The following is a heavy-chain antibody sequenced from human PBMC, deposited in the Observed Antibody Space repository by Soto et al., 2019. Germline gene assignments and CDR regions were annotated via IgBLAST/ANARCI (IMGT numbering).Heavy chain of an antibody. D-gene: IGHD5-12*01. CDR2: INHSGST. CDR3: ARTLWIPFDY. Sequence: SETLSLTCAVCGGSFSGYYWSWIRQPPGKGLEWIGEINHSGSTNYNPSLKSRVTISVDTSKNQFSLKLSSVTAADTAVYYCARTLWIPFDYWGQGTLVTVSS. J-gene: IGHJ4*02. V-gene: IGHV4-34*01. CDR1: GGSFSGYY.